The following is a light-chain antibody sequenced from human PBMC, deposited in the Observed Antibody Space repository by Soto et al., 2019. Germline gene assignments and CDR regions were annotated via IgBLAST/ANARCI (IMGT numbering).Light chain of an antibody. CDR1: TSNIGGNF. Sequence: QSALTQAASGSGTPRQRGTISCSGSTSNIGGNFVSWYQQFPGTAPKLLVYSNDHRPSGVPDRLSGSKSGTSASLAISGLRSYDEADYYCAAWDDSLSGYVFGTGTTVTVL. J-gene: IGLJ1*01. CDR2: SND. V-gene: IGLV1-47*02. CDR3: AAWDDSLSGYV.